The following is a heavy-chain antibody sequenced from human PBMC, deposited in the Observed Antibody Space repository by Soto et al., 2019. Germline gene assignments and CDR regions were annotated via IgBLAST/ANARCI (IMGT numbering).Heavy chain of an antibody. CDR3: ARGLVIVPAATNGNWFDP. J-gene: IGHJ5*02. Sequence: QVQLQQWGAGLLKPSETLSLTCAVYGGSFSGYYWSWIRQPPGKGLEWIGEINHSGSTNYNPSLKSRVTISVDTSKNQFSLKLRSVTAADTAVYYCARGLVIVPAATNGNWFDPWGQGTLVTVSS. CDR1: GGSFSGYY. CDR2: INHSGST. V-gene: IGHV4-34*01. D-gene: IGHD2-2*01.